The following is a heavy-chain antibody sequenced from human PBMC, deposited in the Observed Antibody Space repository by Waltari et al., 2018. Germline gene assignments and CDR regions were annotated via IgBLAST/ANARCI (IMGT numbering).Heavy chain of an antibody. V-gene: IGHV3-30-3*01. CDR1: GGTFSSYA. CDR3: ARDDFDY. J-gene: IGHJ4*02. CDR2: ISYDGSNK. Sequence: QVQLVQSGAEVKKPGSSVKVSCKASGGTFSSYAISWVRQAPGKGLEWVAVISYDGSNKYYADSVKGRFTISRDNSKNTLYLQMNSLRAEDTAVYYCARDDFDYWGQGTLVTVSS.